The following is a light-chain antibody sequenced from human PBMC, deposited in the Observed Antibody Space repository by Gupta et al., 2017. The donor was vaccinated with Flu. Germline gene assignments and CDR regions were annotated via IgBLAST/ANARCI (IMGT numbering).Light chain of an antibody. Sequence: GQTARMPCGGNNIGSKIVHWYQQKPGQAPLLVVYDDSDRPSGIPERFSGSNSGNTATLTISRVEGGDEADYYCQVWDNGSDQYVFATGTKVTVL. CDR3: QVWDNGSDQYV. J-gene: IGLJ1*01. V-gene: IGLV3-21*02. CDR1: NIGSKI. CDR2: DDS.